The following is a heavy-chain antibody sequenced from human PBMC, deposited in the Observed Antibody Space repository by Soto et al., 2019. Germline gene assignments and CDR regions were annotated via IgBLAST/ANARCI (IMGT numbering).Heavy chain of an antibody. CDR1: GFTFSAYA. V-gene: IGHV3-30-3*01. CDR2: ISYDGSNK. D-gene: IGHD3-3*01. CDR3: ARPKGTERFLEWLAFDY. J-gene: IGHJ4*02. Sequence: PGGSLRLSCAASGFTFSAYAMHWVRQAPGKGLEWVAVISYDGSNKYYTDSVRGRFTISRDNSKNTLYLQVNSLRAEDTAVYYCARPKGTERFLEWLAFDYWSQGTLVTVSS.